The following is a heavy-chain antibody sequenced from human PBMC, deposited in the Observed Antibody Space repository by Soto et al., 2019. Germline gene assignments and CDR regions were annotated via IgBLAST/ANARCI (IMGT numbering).Heavy chain of an antibody. CDR3: VKGRGSYFVCFGLDV. D-gene: IGHD1-26*01. V-gene: IGHV3-9*01. Sequence: EVQLVESGGGLVQSGRSRRLSCVASGFRFDDFAMHWVRQAPGKGLEWVSSIDWNSGSTAYADSVKGRFTVFRDNARNSLDLQMNSMRVEDTALYYCVKGRGSYFVCFGLDVWGPGTTVTVSS. CDR1: GFRFDDFA. CDR2: IDWNSGST. J-gene: IGHJ6*02.